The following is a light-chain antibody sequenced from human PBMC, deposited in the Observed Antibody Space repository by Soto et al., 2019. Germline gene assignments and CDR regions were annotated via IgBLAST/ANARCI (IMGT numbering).Light chain of an antibody. Sequence: QSALTQPASVSGSPGQSITISCTGTSSDVGGYNYVSWYQQHPGKAPKLMIYEFSNRPSGVSNRFSGSKSGNTASLAISGLQAEDEADYYCSSYTSSNTPLYVFGSGTKLTVL. V-gene: IGLV2-14*01. CDR1: SSDVGGYNY. J-gene: IGLJ1*01. CDR2: EFS. CDR3: SSYTSSNTPLYV.